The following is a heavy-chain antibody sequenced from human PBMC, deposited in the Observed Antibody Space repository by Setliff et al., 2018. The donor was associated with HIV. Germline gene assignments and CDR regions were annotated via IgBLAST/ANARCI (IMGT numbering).Heavy chain of an antibody. V-gene: IGHV3-9*01. CDR1: GFTFDDYA. D-gene: IGHD3-10*01. J-gene: IGHJ4*02. CDR2: ISWNSGTI. Sequence: GGSLRLSCAASGFTFDDYAMHWVRQAPGKGLEWVSGISWNSGTIDYADSVKGRFTISRDNAKNSLYLQMNSLRPEDTAFYYCAKGGYGSGSYYIFDYWGQGTLVTVSS. CDR3: AKGGYGSGSYYIFDY.